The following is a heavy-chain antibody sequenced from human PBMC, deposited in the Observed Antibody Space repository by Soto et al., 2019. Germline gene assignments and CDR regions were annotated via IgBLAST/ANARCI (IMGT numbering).Heavy chain of an antibody. Sequence: GESLKISCKGSGYSFTSYWISWVRQMPGKGLEWMGRIDPSDSYTNYSPSFQGHVTISADKSISTAYLQWSSLKASDTAMYYCARHVFGARSYYYGMDVWGQGTTGTVAS. V-gene: IGHV5-10-1*01. CDR1: GYSFTSYW. CDR2: IDPSDSYT. D-gene: IGHD3-3*01. CDR3: ARHVFGARSYYYGMDV. J-gene: IGHJ6*02.